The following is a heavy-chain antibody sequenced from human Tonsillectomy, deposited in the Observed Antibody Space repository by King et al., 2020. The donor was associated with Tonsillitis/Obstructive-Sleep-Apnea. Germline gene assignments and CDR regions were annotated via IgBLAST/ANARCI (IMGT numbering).Heavy chain of an antibody. V-gene: IGHV3-30*04. Sequence: VQLVESGGGVVQPGRSLRLSCAASGFTFSSYAMHWVRQAPGKGLEWVAVISNDGSYNYYADSVRGRFTISRDNSKNTLYLQMNSLRAEDTAMYYCARDAPGKQYPYSFDYWGQGTLVTVSS. CDR2: ISNDGSYN. D-gene: IGHD2-2*02. CDR1: GFTFSSYA. CDR3: ARDAPGKQYPYSFDY. J-gene: IGHJ4*02.